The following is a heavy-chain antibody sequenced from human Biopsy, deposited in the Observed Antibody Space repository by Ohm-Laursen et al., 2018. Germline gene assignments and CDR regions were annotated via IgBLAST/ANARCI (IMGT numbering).Heavy chain of an antibody. CDR1: GGSIISYY. J-gene: IGHJ5*02. D-gene: IGHD3-3*01. CDR2: VYNGGNT. Sequence: SDTLSLTCSVSGGSIISYYWTWIRQPPGKGLEWIGPVYNGGNTNYNPSLKSRVTISKDTSKNQFSLQVNSVTAADTAVYYCARTPRDSFWSGSYKRGLWFDPWGQGTLVIVSS. V-gene: IGHV4-59*07. CDR3: ARTPRDSFWSGSYKRGLWFDP.